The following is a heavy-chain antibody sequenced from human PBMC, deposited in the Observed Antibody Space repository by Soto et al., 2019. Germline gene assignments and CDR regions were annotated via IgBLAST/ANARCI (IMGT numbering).Heavy chain of an antibody. CDR1: GFPFSSYA. V-gene: IGHV3-30-3*01. J-gene: IGHJ4*02. CDR3: ARSRGGDGYNPLDY. D-gene: IGHD2-21*01. CDR2: ISYDGSNT. Sequence: QVQLVDSGGGVVQPGSSLRLSCAAYGFPFSSYAIHWVRQAPGKGLEWVAFISYDGSNTYYADSVRGRFSVSRDNSNNTLDLQMNSLRAEDTAVYYCARSRGGDGYNPLDYWGQGTLVTVSS.